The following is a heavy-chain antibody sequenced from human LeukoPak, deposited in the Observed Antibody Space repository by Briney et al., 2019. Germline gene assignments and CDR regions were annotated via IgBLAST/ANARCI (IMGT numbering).Heavy chain of an antibody. D-gene: IGHD3-9*01. V-gene: IGHV7-4-1*02. Sequence: ASVKVSCKASGYTFTSYAMNWVRQAPGQGLEWMGWINTNTGNPTYAQGFTGRFVFSLDTSVSTAYLQISSLKAGDTAVYYCARSLNHDILTGYYSAKRYFDLWGRGALVTVSS. CDR1: GYTFTSYA. CDR3: ARSLNHDILTGYYSAKRYFDL. CDR2: INTNTGNP. J-gene: IGHJ2*01.